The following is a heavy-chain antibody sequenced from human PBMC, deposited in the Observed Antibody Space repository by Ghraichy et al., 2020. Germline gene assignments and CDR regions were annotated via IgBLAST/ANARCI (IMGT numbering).Heavy chain of an antibody. D-gene: IGHD3-10*01. J-gene: IGHJ5*02. CDR3: ARPLLWFGELSWFDP. Sequence: SETLSLTCTVSGGSISSYYWSWIRQPPGKGLEWIGYIYTSGSTNYNPSLKSRVTISVDTSKNQFSLKLSSVTAADTAVYYCARPLLWFGELSWFDPWGQGTLVTVSS. V-gene: IGHV4-4*09. CDR2: IYTSGST. CDR1: GGSISSYY.